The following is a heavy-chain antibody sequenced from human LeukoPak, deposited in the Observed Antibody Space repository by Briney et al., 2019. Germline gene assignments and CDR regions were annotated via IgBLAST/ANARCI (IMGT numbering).Heavy chain of an antibody. CDR3: ARQRGTMNGAFDI. D-gene: IGHD3-22*01. V-gene: IGHV4-39*01. J-gene: IGHJ3*02. CDR1: GGSISSSSYY. Sequence: PSETLSLTCTVSGGSISSSSYYWGWIRQPPGKGLEWIGSFYYSGSTYCNPSLKSRVSISVDTSKNQFSLKLISVTAADTAVYYSARQRGTMNGAFDIWGQGTMVTVSS. CDR2: FYYSGST.